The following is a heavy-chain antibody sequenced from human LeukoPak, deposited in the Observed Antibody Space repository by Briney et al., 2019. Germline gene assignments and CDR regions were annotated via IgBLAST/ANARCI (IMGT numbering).Heavy chain of an antibody. J-gene: IGHJ5*02. V-gene: IGHV1-18*01. Sequence: ASVKVSCKASGYTFTSYGISWVRQAPGQGLEWMGWISAYKGNTSSAQKLQGRVTMTTDTSTSTAYMELRSLRSDDTAVYYCARVTIFGVLFDPWGQGTLVTVSS. CDR3: ARVTIFGVLFDP. D-gene: IGHD3-3*01. CDR1: GYTFTSYG. CDR2: ISAYKGNT.